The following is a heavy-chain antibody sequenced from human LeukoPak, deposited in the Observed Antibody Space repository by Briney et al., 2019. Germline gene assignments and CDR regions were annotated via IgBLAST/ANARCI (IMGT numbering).Heavy chain of an antibody. CDR1: GYTFTSYX. Sequence: SCKAXGYTFTSYXXXXVRQSPGXGLEWXGXIXXSGGSTSYAQKFQGRVTMTRDTSTSTVYMELSSLRSEDTAVYYCARDVLLWFGEFGXXGYYFDYWGQGTXXXVSS. CDR2: IXXSGGST. CDR3: ARDVLLWFGEFGXXGYYFDY. V-gene: IGHV1-46*01. D-gene: IGHD3-10*01. J-gene: IGHJ4*02.